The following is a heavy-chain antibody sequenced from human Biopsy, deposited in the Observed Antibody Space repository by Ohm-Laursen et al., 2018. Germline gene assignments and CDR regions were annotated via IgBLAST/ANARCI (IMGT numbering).Heavy chain of an antibody. D-gene: IGHD2-21*01. V-gene: IGHV1-69*13. CDR3: ARDALGGASFRFFY. CDR2: IIPIFGTA. CDR1: GGTFTNYD. J-gene: IGHJ4*02. Sequence: SVKVSCKTSGGTFTNYDISWVRQAPGQGLEWMGGIIPIFGTANYAQKFQGRVTITADESTSTAYMELSSLRSDDPAVYYCARDALGGASFRFFYWGQGSLVTVSS.